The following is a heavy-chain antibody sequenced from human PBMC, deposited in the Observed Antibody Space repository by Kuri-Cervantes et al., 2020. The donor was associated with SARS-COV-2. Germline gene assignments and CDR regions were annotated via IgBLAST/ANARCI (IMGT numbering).Heavy chain of an antibody. CDR3: ATVPQEGSPYFFDF. CDR1: GFTFSSYA. Sequence: GGSLRLSCAASGFTFSSYAMHWVRQAPGKGLEWVAVISYDGSNKYYADSVKGRFTISRDNSKNTLYLQMNSLRAEDTAVYYCATVPQEGSPYFFDFWGQGTLVTVSS. V-gene: IGHV3-30*04. J-gene: IGHJ4*02. CDR2: ISYDGSNK.